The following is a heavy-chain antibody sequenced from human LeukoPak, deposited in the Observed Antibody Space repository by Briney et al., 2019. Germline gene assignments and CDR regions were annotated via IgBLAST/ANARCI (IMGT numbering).Heavy chain of an antibody. CDR1: GFTVSSNY. D-gene: IGHD3-22*01. CDR2: IYSGGST. J-gene: IGHJ4*02. Sequence: GGSLRLSCAASGFTVSSNYMSWVRQAPGKGLEWVSVIYSGGSTYYADSVKGRFTISRDNSKNTLYLQMNSLRAEDTAVYYCAREMYYYDSSGYPRGFDYWGQGTLVTVSS. CDR3: AREMYYYDSSGYPRGFDY. V-gene: IGHV3-66*01.